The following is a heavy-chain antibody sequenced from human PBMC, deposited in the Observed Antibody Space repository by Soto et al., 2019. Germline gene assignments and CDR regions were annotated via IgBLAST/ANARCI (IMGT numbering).Heavy chain of an antibody. Sequence: EVQLVESGGGLVQPGRSLRISCAASGFNFDDYAMHWVRQAPGKGLEWVSGMAWNGATTGYADSVKGRFTISRDNAKNSLYLQMNSLRIEDTAFYYCGKDHDEDFGYDLDYFDYWGQGTLVTVSS. CDR3: GKDHDEDFGYDLDYFDY. V-gene: IGHV3-9*01. D-gene: IGHD5-12*01. CDR2: MAWNGATT. CDR1: GFNFDDYA. J-gene: IGHJ4*02.